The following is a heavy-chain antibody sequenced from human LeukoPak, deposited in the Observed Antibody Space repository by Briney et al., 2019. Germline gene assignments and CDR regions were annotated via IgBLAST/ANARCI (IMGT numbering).Heavy chain of an antibody. CDR3: ARDDGGETNWASIDY. J-gene: IGHJ4*02. V-gene: IGHV3-7*05. CDR1: GFTFSRYW. D-gene: IGHD7-27*01. Sequence: AGGSLRLSCAAPGFTFSRYWMTWVRQAPGKGLEWVANIKYDGSEKYYVDSVRGRFTVSRDNAKNSLYLQMSSLRAEDTAVYYCARDDGGETNWASIDYWGQGTLVTV. CDR2: IKYDGSEK.